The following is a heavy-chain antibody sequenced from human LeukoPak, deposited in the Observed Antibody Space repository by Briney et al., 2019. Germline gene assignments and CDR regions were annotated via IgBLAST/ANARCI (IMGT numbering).Heavy chain of an antibody. CDR2: INPNSGGT. Sequence: ASVKVSCKASGYTFTGYYMHWVRQAPGQGLEWMGWINPNSGGTNYAQKFQGRVTMTRDTSISTAYMELSRLRSDDTAVYYCARVGVGVDFWSGYNYYFDYWGQGTLVTVSS. J-gene: IGHJ4*02. CDR3: ARVGVGVDFWSGYNYYFDY. V-gene: IGHV1-2*02. CDR1: GYTFTGYY. D-gene: IGHD3-3*01.